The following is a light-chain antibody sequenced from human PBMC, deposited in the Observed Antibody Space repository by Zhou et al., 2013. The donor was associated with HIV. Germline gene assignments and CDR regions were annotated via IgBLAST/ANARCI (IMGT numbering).Light chain of an antibody. CDR2: GTS. J-gene: IGKJ1*01. V-gene: IGKV3-20*01. Sequence: DIVLTQSPGTLSLSPGERATLSCRASQSVSSSYLAWYQQKPGQAPRLLIYGTSSRATDIPDRFSGSGSGTDFTLTVSRLEPEDFAVYYCQQYANSPQTFGQGTKVEIK. CDR3: QQYANSPQT. CDR1: QSVSSSY.